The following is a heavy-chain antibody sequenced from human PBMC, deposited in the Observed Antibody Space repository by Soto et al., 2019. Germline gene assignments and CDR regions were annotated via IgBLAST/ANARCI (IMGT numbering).Heavy chain of an antibody. CDR1: GGSLSSSSSY. Sequence: SETLSLTCTVSGGSLSSSSSYWGWIRQPPGKGLEWIGSINYSGSTYYNPSLKSRITISVDTSKNQFSLKLSSVTAAGTAVYFCAKTGFWSDYRVADYWGQGPLVTVSS. CDR3: AKTGFWSDYRVADY. D-gene: IGHD3-3*01. J-gene: IGHJ4*02. CDR2: INYSGST. V-gene: IGHV4-39*01.